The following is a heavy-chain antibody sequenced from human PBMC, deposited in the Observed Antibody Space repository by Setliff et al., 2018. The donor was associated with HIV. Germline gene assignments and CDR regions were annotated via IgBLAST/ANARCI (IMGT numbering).Heavy chain of an antibody. D-gene: IGHD2-15*01. CDR2: INQDGREK. J-gene: IGHJ4*02. CDR1: GFTFSTYW. V-gene: IGHV3-7*03. CDR3: ARCAAGPYCRNSFDY. Sequence: QTGGSLRLSCAASGFTFSTYWMSWVRQAPGKGLEWVANINQDGREKYYVDSVKGRFTISRDNAKNSLELEMKFLSDEETAVYYCARCAAGPYCRNSFDYWGRGALVTVSS.